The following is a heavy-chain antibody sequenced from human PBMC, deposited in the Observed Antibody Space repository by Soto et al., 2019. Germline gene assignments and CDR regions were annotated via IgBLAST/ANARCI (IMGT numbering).Heavy chain of an antibody. CDR1: GFTFSSYG. D-gene: IGHD5-12*01. V-gene: IGHV3-33*01. CDR2: IWYDGSNK. CDR3: ARDRTRRLRTSRDYYYYGMDV. J-gene: IGHJ6*02. Sequence: QVQLVESGGGVVQPGRSLRLSCAASGFTFSSYGMHWVRQAPGKGLEWVAVIWYDGSNKYYADSVKGRFTISRDNSKNTLYLQMNSLRAEDTAVYYCARDRTRRLRTSRDYYYYGMDVWGQGTTVTVSS.